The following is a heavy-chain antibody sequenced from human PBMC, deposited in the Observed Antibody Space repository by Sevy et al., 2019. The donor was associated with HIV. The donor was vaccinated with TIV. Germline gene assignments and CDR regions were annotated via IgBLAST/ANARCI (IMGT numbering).Heavy chain of an antibody. J-gene: IGHJ4*02. D-gene: IGHD2-8*01. CDR2: IFPGDSDT. V-gene: IGHV5-51*01. Sequence: GESLKISCKGSGYSSGYSFTNYWIGWVRQMPGKGLDWMAIIFPGDSDTRYSPSFQGQVTISADKSISTAYLQWSSLKASDTAMYYCASPSNGDSIDSWGQGTLVTVSS. CDR1: GYSFTNYW. CDR3: ASPSNGDSIDS.